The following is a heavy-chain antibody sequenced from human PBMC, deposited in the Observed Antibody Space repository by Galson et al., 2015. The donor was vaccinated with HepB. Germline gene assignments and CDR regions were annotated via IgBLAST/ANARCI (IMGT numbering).Heavy chain of an antibody. CDR3: ARAPAGRGYNFYYFDF. D-gene: IGHD5-18*01. V-gene: IGHV3-48*02. CDR2: ISGSSNTI. J-gene: IGHJ4*02. CDR1: GFTFSGYS. Sequence: SCAASGFTFSGYSINWARQAPGKGLEWISYISGSSNTIYYADSVKGRFTISRDNAKNTLYLQMNSLRDEDTAVYYCARAPAGRGYNFYYFDFWGQGTLVTVSS.